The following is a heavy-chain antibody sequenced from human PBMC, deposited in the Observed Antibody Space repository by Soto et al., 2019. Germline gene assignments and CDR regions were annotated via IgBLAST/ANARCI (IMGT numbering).Heavy chain of an antibody. Sequence: SETLSLTCSVSGASIDNGGYFWSWLRQSPGKGLEWIGHIHNSGSTYYNPSLKSRVTISVDRSKNQFSLKLSSVTAADTAVYYCARVPDRWGQGTLVTVSS. J-gene: IGHJ5*02. CDR2: IHNSGST. CDR1: GASIDNGGYF. CDR3: ARVPDR. D-gene: IGHD2-2*01. V-gene: IGHV4-30-2*06.